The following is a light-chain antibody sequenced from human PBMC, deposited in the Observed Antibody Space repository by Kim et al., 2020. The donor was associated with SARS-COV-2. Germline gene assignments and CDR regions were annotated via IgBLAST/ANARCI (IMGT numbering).Light chain of an antibody. CDR2: QDS. CDR3: QAWDSSSWV. J-gene: IGLJ1*01. CDR1: KLGDKY. Sequence: VAPGQTASITCSGDKLGDKYACWYQQKPGQSPVLVIYQDSKRPSGIPERFSGSNSGNTATLTISGTQAMDEADYYCQAWDSSSWVFGTGTKVTVL. V-gene: IGLV3-1*01.